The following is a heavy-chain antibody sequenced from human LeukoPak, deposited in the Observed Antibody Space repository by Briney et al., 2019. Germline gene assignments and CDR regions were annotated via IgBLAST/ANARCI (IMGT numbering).Heavy chain of an antibody. Sequence: GGSLRLSCAASGFIFKKYWMNWVRQVPGKGLECLANIKEDGSETYYADSVKGRFTISRDNPKNLLFLQINSLRAEDTAVYYCARADDLAAFDIWGQGTMVTVSS. CDR2: IKEDGSET. J-gene: IGHJ3*02. CDR3: ARADDLAAFDI. V-gene: IGHV3-7*01. CDR1: GFIFKKYW.